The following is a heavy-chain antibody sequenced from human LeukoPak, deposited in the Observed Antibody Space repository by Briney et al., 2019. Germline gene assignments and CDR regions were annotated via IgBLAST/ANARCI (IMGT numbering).Heavy chain of an antibody. CDR2: IYYSGNT. Sequence: SETLSLTCTVSGGSVSNHYWTWIRQHAGKGLEWIGRIYYSGNTNYNPSLKSRVTMSVDPSKNQFSLKLSSVTAADTAVYYCARRDRDAFDIWGQGTMVTVSS. J-gene: IGHJ3*02. CDR3: ARRDRDAFDI. V-gene: IGHV4-4*07. D-gene: IGHD3-22*01. CDR1: GGSVSNHY.